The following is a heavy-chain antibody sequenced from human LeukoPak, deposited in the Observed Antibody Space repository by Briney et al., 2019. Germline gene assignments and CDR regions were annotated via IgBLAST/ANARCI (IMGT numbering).Heavy chain of an antibody. CDR3: ARDQRIAVAGTLNYYYYMDV. J-gene: IGHJ6*03. CDR2: IKQDGSEK. D-gene: IGHD6-19*01. Sequence: GGSLRLSCAVSGFTFSNYWMSWVRQAPGKWLEWVANIKQDGSEKYYVDSVKGRFTISRDNAKNSLYLQMNSLRAEDTAVYYCARDQRIAVAGTLNYYYYMDVWGKGTTVTVSS. CDR1: GFTFSNYW. V-gene: IGHV3-7*01.